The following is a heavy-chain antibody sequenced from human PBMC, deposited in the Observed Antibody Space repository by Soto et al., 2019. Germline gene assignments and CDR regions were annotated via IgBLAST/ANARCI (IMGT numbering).Heavy chain of an antibody. J-gene: IGHJ4*02. Sequence: EVQLVESGGGLVQPGGSLRLSCAASGFTFGTFWMTWVRQAPGKGLEWVANIKQDGSERYYVASVKGRFTISRDNAKNSLDLQMNSLRAEDTAVYYCARDTAGALDYWGQGTLVTVSS. CDR1: GFTFGTFW. D-gene: IGHD4-17*01. V-gene: IGHV3-7*01. CDR3: ARDTAGALDY. CDR2: IKQDGSER.